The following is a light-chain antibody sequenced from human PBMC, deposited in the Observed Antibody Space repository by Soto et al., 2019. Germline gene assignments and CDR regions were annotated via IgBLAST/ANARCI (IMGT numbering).Light chain of an antibody. CDR2: STT. J-gene: IGLJ1*01. Sequence: QSVLTQPPSVSGAPGQRVTISCTGSSSDIGAYYDVHWYQQLPGTAPKLLIYSTTNRPSGVPDRFSASKSGTSASLAITGLQAEEDADYYCPYYDSSRSAYVFGTGTNVTVL. V-gene: IGLV1-40*01. CDR3: PYYDSSRSAYV. CDR1: SSDIGAYYD.